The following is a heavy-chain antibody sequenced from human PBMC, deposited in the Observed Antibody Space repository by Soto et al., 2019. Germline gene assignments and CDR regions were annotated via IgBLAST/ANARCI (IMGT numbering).Heavy chain of an antibody. J-gene: IGHJ5*01. D-gene: IGHD3-9*01. CDR2: MYWHDDK. Sequence: SGPTLVNPTQTLTLTCTFSGFSLTNTGVTVGWIRQPPGKALEWLALMYWHDDKRYNPSLRNRLTIAKDTSKNRVVLTLANVGPVDTATYFCAHGHFEILTGPFDSWGRGTLVTVS. V-gene: IGHV2-5*01. CDR3: AHGHFEILTGPFDS. CDR1: GFSLTNTGVT.